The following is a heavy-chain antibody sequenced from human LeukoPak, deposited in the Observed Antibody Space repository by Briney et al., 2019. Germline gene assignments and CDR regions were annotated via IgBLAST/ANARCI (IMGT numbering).Heavy chain of an antibody. CDR2: IDPSDSYT. CDR1: GYSFTRHW. CDR3: ARHSLCGGDCYFDF. Sequence: EESLKISCKGSGYSFTRHWISWVRQMPGKGLEWMGRIDPSDSYTNYNPSFQGHVTISVDTSISTAYLHWRNLQASDTAMYYCARHSLCGGDCYFDFWGPATLVTVSS. D-gene: IGHD2-21*02. J-gene: IGHJ4*02. V-gene: IGHV5-10-1*01.